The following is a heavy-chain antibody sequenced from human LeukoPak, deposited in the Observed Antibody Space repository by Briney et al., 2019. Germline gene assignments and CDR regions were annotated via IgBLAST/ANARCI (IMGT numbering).Heavy chain of an antibody. V-gene: IGHV4-59*01. CDR1: GGSISSYY. CDR2: IYYSGNT. Sequence: SETLSLTCTVSGGSISSYYWSRIRQPPGKGLEWIGYIYYSGNTNYNPSLKSRVTISVDTSKDQFSLKLSSVTAADTAVYYCARDRMGGNRYFFDFWGQGTLVSVSS. CDR3: ARDRMGGNRYFFDF. D-gene: IGHD4-23*01. J-gene: IGHJ4*02.